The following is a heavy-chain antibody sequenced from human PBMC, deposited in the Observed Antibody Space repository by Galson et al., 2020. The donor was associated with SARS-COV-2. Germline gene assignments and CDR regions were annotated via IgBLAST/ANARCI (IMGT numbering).Heavy chain of an antibody. CDR3: ARTYGSGSSGDAFDI. CDR1: GGSISSGGYS. CDR2: IYHSGST. V-gene: IGHV4-30-2*01. J-gene: IGHJ3*02. Sequence: ETSETLSLTCAVSGGSISSGGYSWSWIRQPPGKGLEWIGYIYHSGSTYYNPSLKSRVTISVDRSKNQFSLKLSSVTAADTAVYYCARTYGSGSSGDAFDIWGQGTMVTVSS. D-gene: IGHD3-10*01.